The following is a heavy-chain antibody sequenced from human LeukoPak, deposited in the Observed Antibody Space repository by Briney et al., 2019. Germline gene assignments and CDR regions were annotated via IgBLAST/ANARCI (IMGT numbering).Heavy chain of an antibody. D-gene: IGHD5-12*01. CDR1: GFTFSDYY. J-gene: IGHJ3*02. CDR2: ISSISSYI. Sequence: GGSLRLSCAASGFTFSDYYMSWIRQAPGKGLEWVSSISSISSYIYYADSVKGRFTISRDNAKNSLYLQMNSLRAEDTAVYYCARLYSGYGRGDAFDIWGQGTMVTVSS. V-gene: IGHV3-11*06. CDR3: ARLYSGYGRGDAFDI.